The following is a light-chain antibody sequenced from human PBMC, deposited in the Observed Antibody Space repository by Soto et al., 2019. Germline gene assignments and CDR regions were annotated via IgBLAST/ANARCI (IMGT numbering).Light chain of an antibody. V-gene: IGKV3-20*01. CDR3: HQYGNLHT. Sequence: EIVLTQSPGTLSLSPGDRATLSCRASQSVSSNYLAWYQQKPGQAPRLVIYGASNRATGIPDRFSGSGSGTDFTLTISRLEPEDFAVYYCHQYGNLHTFGKGTKLEIK. CDR2: GAS. CDR1: QSVSSNY. J-gene: IGKJ2*01.